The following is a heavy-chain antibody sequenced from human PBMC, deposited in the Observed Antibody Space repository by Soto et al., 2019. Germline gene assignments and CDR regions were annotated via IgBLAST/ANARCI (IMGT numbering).Heavy chain of an antibody. Sequence: VQLVESGGGLVQPGGSLRLSCAASGFTFSTYSMNWVRQAPGKGLEWVSYISSRSTTIYYADSVKGRFTISRDNAKNSLYLQMNSLRAEDTAMYYCASYNWNDVKAFDFWGQGTMVTVSS. D-gene: IGHD1-1*01. CDR2: ISSRSTTI. CDR1: GFTFSTYS. CDR3: ASYNWNDVKAFDF. V-gene: IGHV3-48*01. J-gene: IGHJ3*01.